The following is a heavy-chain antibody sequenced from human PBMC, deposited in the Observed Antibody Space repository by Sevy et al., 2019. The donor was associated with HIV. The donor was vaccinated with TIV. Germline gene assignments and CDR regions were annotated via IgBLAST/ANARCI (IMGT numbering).Heavy chain of an antibody. V-gene: IGHV3-48*02. J-gene: IGHJ6*02. CDR1: GFTFSSYS. D-gene: IGHD6-19*01. CDR2: ISSSSSTI. Sequence: GGSLRLSCAASGFTFSSYSMNWVRQAPGKGLEWVSYISSSSSTIYYADSVKGRFTISRDSAKNSLYLQMNSLRDEDTAGYYCAGDRPPGRWLVPYYYGMDVWGQGTTVTVSS. CDR3: AGDRPPGRWLVPYYYGMDV.